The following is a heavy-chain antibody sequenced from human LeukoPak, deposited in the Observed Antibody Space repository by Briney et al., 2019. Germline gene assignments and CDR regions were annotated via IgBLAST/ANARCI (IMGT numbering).Heavy chain of an antibody. CDR2: IYPGDSDT. D-gene: IGHD1-20*01. V-gene: IGHV5-51*01. CDR3: ARRSLSNWNFDY. Sequence: GESLKISCKGSGYTFTSYWIGWVRQMPGKGLEWMGIIYPGDSDTTYSPSFQGQVTISADRSISTAYLQWSSLKASDTAMYYCARRSLSNWNFDYWGQGTLVTVSS. J-gene: IGHJ4*02. CDR1: GYTFTSYW.